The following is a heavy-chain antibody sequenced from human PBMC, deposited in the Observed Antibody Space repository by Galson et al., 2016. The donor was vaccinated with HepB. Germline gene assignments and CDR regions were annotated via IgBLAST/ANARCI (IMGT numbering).Heavy chain of an antibody. CDR2: TYYRSKWYN. J-gene: IGHJ6*02. D-gene: IGHD3-16*02. V-gene: IGHV6-1*01. CDR3: ARERLRLGELSATYYYYGMDV. Sequence: CAISGDSVSSNSAAWNWIRQSPSRGLEWLGRTYYRSKWYNDYAPSVKSRISIKSDTSKNQFSLQLNFVTPEDTAVYFCARERLRLGELSATYYYYGMDVWGQGTLVTVSS. CDR1: GDSVSSNSAA.